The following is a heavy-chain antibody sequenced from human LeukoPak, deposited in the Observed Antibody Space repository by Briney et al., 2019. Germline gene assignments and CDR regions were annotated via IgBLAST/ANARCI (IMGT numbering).Heavy chain of an antibody. CDR1: GFTFSSYD. Sequence: GGSLRLSCAASGFTFSSYDMHWVRQPPGKGLEWVAFTRYDGGNEYYADSVKGRFTISRDKSKSTLYLQMNSLRAEDTAVYYCARVRFPGRFDPRGQGTLVTVSS. J-gene: IGHJ5*02. V-gene: IGHV3-30*02. CDR3: ARVRFPGRFDP. CDR2: TRYDGGNE. D-gene: IGHD3-3*01.